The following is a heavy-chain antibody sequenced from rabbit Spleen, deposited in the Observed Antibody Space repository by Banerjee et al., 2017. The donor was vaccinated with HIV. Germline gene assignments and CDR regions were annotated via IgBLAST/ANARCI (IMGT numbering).Heavy chain of an antibody. CDR1: GFTISSSYW. D-gene: IGHD3-1*01. CDR3: ARDHTDPTNYWGL. V-gene: IGHV1S45*01. J-gene: IGHJ6*01. Sequence: QEQLEESGGDLVKPEGSLTLTCTASGFTISSSYWMCWVRQAPGKGLEWIACIYGSGSDTTYYASWAKGRFTISKTSSTTVTLQLNSLTAADTATYFCARDHTDPTNYWGLWGPGTLVTVS. CDR2: IYGSGSDTT.